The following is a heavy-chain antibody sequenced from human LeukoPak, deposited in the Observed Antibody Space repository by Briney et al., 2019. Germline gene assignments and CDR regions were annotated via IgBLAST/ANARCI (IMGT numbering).Heavy chain of an antibody. Sequence: KPSETLSLTCTVSGDSIRSYYWSWIRQPPGKGLEWIGYIYYSGSTNYNPSLKSRVTISVDTSKNQFSLKLSSVTAADTAVYYCAREGSSGYYRWFDPWGQGTLVTVSS. V-gene: IGHV4-59*01. CDR2: IYYSGST. D-gene: IGHD3-22*01. CDR3: AREGSSGYYRWFDP. J-gene: IGHJ5*02. CDR1: GDSIRSYY.